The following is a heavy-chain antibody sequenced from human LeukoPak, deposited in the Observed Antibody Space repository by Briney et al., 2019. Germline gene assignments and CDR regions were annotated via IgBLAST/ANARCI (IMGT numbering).Heavy chain of an antibody. V-gene: IGHV4-39*07. J-gene: IGHJ6*03. Sequence: SETLSLTCTVSGDSISSSGYYWGWIRQSPAKGLEWIGSIYYGGTSYYNPSLKSRVTISVDTSKNQFSLKLSSVTAADTAVYYCARLSGYGLHYYYYMDVWGKGTTVTVSS. CDR3: ARLSGYGLHYYYYMDV. D-gene: IGHD5-12*01. CDR2: IYYGGTS. CDR1: GDSISSSGYY.